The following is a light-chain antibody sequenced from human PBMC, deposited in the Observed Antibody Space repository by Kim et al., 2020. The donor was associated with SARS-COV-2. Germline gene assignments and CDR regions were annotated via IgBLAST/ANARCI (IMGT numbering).Light chain of an antibody. CDR3: AARDDTLSGLL. CDR2: RND. Sequence: QRVTLSCPGSFSNIGSHSVYWYQQFPGTAPKLLIYRNDQRPSGGPDRFSGSKSGTSASLAISGLRSADEADYYCAARDDTLSGLLFGGGTKVTVL. CDR1: FSNIGSHS. J-gene: IGLJ1*01. V-gene: IGLV1-47*01.